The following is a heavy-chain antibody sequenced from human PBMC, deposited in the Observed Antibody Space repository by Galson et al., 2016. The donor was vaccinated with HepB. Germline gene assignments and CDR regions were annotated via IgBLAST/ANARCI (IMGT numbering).Heavy chain of an antibody. CDR2: IEGDGTSP. V-gene: IGHV3-74*01. J-gene: IGHJ4*02. CDR1: GFIFRNHQ. Sequence: SLRLSCAVSGFIFRNHQMHWIRQVPGKSLMWVARIEGDGTSPIYAPSVKGRFTLSSDSAENTVYLQMNRPRAEDTALYYRARDLSGPDHWGQGTQVTVSP. CDR3: ARDLSGPDH.